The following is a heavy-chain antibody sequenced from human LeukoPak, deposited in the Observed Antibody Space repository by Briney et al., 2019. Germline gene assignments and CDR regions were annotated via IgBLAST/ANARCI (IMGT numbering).Heavy chain of an antibody. D-gene: IGHD5-18*01. J-gene: IGHJ6*03. V-gene: IGHV1-8*03. CDR2: MNPNSGNT. Sequence: GASVKVSCKASGYTFTSYDINWVRQATGQGLEGMGWMNPNSGNTVYAQKFQGRVTITRNTSIITAYMELCSLRSEDTAVYYCARVGYSYGLGYYMDVWGKGTTVTVSS. CDR1: GYTFTSYD. CDR3: ARVGYSYGLGYYMDV.